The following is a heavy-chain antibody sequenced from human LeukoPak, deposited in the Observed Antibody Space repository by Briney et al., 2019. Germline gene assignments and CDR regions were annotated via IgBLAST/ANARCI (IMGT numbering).Heavy chain of an antibody. CDR1: GFTVSSNY. CDR3: AREDDSRGDKIDY. Sequence: GGSLRLSCAASGFTVSSNYMSWVRQAPGKGLEWVSAISGSGGSTYYADSVKGRFTISRDNSKNTLYLQMNSLRAEDTAVYYCAREDDSRGDKIDYWGQGTLVTVSS. D-gene: IGHD3-22*01. V-gene: IGHV3-23*01. J-gene: IGHJ4*02. CDR2: ISGSGGST.